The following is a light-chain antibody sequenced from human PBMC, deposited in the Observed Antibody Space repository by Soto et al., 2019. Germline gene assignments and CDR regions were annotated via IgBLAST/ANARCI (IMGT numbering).Light chain of an antibody. J-gene: IGKJ5*01. V-gene: IGKV3-20*01. Sequence: EIVLTQSPDTLSWSPGERATLSCRASQSVRKNYLAWYQVRPGQAPRLLISDASTKPTAIPDRISGGGSGTDFTLTITGLEPEDLAVYYCQQYGSSPPFTFGQGTRLEI. CDR1: QSVRKNY. CDR2: DAS. CDR3: QQYGSSPPFT.